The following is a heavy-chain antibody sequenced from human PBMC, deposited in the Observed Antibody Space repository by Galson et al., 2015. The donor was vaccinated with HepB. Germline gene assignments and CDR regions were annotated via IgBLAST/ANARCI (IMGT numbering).Heavy chain of an antibody. D-gene: IGHD6-6*01. V-gene: IGHV1-18*04. CDR1: GYTFTSYG. Sequence: SVKVSCKASGYTFTSYGISWVRQAPGQGLEWMGWISAYNGNTNYAQKLQGRVTMTTDTSTSTAYMELRSLNSDDTAVYYCARSGSSSGYYYFYGMDVWGQGTTVTVSS. CDR3: ARSGSSSGYYYFYGMDV. J-gene: IGHJ6*02. CDR2: ISAYNGNT.